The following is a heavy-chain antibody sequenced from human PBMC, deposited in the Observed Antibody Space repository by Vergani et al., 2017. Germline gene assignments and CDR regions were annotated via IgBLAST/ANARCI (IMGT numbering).Heavy chain of an antibody. D-gene: IGHD2-2*01. Sequence: EVQLVESGGGLVQPGGSLRLSCAASGFPLSNAWIHWVRQGPGKGLEWVSRVGFDGSDTVYANSVKGRFTISRDNSKNTLYLQMNSLRADDTAVYYCAKGVYCSSTSCYEGRGYYYGMGVWGQGTTVTFSS. CDR2: VGFDGSDT. CDR1: GFPLSNAW. J-gene: IGHJ6*02. CDR3: AKGVYCSSTSCYEGRGYYYGMGV. V-gene: IGHV3-74*01.